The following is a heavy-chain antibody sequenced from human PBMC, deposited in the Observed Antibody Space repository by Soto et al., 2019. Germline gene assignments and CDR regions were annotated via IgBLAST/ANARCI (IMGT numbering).Heavy chain of an antibody. Sequence: GSLRLSCAASAFTFSTYWMSWVRQAPGKGLEWVANIKQDGSEKYYVDSVKGRFTISRDNAKNSLYLQMNSLRAEDTAVYYCARGSTYYYDSSGYYIYYFDYWGQGTLVTISS. V-gene: IGHV3-7*03. CDR2: IKQDGSEK. D-gene: IGHD3-22*01. J-gene: IGHJ4*02. CDR1: AFTFSTYW. CDR3: ARGSTYYYDSSGYYIYYFDY.